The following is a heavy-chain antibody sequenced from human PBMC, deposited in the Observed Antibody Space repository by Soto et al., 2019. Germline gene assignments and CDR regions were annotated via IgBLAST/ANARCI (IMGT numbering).Heavy chain of an antibody. CDR1: GLTFSTYA. CDR3: AKSPGGLDGYYSDYYGIDV. J-gene: IGHJ6*02. D-gene: IGHD5-12*01. V-gene: IGHV3-23*01. CDR2: IGGSGTGGRT. Sequence: EVHLLESWGDLVQPGGYLRLSGTASGLTFSTYAMSWVRQAPGKGLEWVSAIGGSGTGGRTYYADSVKGRFTISRDNSKNTVYLQMNRLRAEETAVYYCAKSPGGLDGYYSDYYGIDVWGQGTTVTVS.